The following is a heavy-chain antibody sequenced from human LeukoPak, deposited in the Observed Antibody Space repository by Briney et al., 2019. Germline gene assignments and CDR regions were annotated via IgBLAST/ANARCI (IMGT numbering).Heavy chain of an antibody. CDR1: GFSFRNTW. Sequence: GGSLRLSCTASGFSFRNTWMSWVRQAPGKGLEWVANIKKDETEIYYADSVKGRFTISRDNAKRSLYLQMNVLRAEDTAVYYCAKDYGSGSYYYGMGVWGQGTTVTVSS. V-gene: IGHV3-7*03. D-gene: IGHD3-10*01. CDR2: IKKDETEI. CDR3: AKDYGSGSYYYGMGV. J-gene: IGHJ6*02.